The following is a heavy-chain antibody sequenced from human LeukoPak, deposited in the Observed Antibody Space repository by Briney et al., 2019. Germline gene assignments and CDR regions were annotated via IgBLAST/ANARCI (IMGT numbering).Heavy chain of an antibody. D-gene: IGHD4-17*01. Sequence: SETLSLTCTISGASISSFYWSWLRQPPGKGLEWIGCINYSGSTNYNPSLQSRVTISIDTSKNQMSLKLRSVIAADTAVYYCARGYGDYGFDYWGQGTLVTVSS. J-gene: IGHJ4*02. CDR3: ARGYGDYGFDY. CDR2: INYSGST. V-gene: IGHV4-59*01. CDR1: GASISSFY.